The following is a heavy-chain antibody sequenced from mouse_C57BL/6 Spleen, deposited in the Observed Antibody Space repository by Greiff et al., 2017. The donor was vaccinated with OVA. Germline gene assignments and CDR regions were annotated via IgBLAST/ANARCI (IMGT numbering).Heavy chain of an antibody. J-gene: IGHJ2*01. CDR3: ARFDTTAYYFDY. D-gene: IGHD1-2*01. Sequence: QVQLQQSGPELVKPGASVKISCKASGYAFSSSWMNWVKQRPGKGLEWIGRIYPGDGDTNYNGKFKGKATLTADKSSSTAYMQLSSLTSEDSAVYFCARFDTTAYYFDYWGQGTTLTVSS. CDR2: IYPGDGDT. V-gene: IGHV1-82*01. CDR1: GYAFSSSW.